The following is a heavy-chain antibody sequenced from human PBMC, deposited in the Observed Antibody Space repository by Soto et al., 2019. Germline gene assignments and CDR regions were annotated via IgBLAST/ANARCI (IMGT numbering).Heavy chain of an antibody. Sequence: QVQLQESGPGLVKPSQTLSLTCTVSGGSISRGGYYWNGIRQHPGKGLEWIGYIYSSGSTYYNPSLKSRVSMSVETSKNQFSLKMSSVTEADTAVYYCARSVFPWGQGTLVTVSS. CDR3: ARSVFP. CDR2: IYSSGST. V-gene: IGHV4-31*03. J-gene: IGHJ5*02. CDR1: GGSISRGGYY.